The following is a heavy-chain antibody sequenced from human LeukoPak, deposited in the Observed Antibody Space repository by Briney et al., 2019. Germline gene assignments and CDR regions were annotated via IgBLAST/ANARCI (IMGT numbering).Heavy chain of an antibody. CDR2: IKQDGSEK. J-gene: IGHJ4*02. CDR1: GLTFSSYW. Sequence: GGSLRLSCAASGLTFSSYWMSWVRQAPGKGLEWVANIKQDGSEKYYVDSVKGRFTISRDNAKNSLYLQMNSLRAEDTAVYYCTRGGVDYWGQGTLVTVSS. V-gene: IGHV3-7*01. CDR3: TRGGVDY.